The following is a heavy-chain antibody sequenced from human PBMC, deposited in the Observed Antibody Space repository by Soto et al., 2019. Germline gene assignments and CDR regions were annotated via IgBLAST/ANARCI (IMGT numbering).Heavy chain of an antibody. V-gene: IGHV4-39*01. CDR3: ARLPSKAAPPLGVFAF. Sequence: SETLSLTCTVSGGSISSSSYYWGWIRQPPGKGLEWTGSIYYSGSTYYNPSLKSRVTISVDTSKNQFSLKLSSVTAADTAVYYWARLPSKAAPPLGVFAFGGQGTLVPVSP. J-gene: IGHJ4*02. D-gene: IGHD3-16*01. CDR2: IYYSGST. CDR1: GGSISSSSYY.